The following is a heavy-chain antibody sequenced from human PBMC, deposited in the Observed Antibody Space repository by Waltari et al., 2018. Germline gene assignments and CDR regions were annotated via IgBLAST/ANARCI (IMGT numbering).Heavy chain of an antibody. CDR2: INHSGST. CDR1: GGSFRGYY. D-gene: IGHD1-26*01. CDR3: ARGRVGAPDYFDY. V-gene: IGHV4-34*01. J-gene: IGHJ4*02. Sequence: QVQLQQWGAGLLKPSENLSLTCAVYGGSFRGYYWSWIRQPPGKGLEWIGEINHSGSTNYNPSLKIRVTRSVDTSKNQFSLKLSSVTAADTAVYYCARGRVGAPDYFDYWGQGTLVTVSS.